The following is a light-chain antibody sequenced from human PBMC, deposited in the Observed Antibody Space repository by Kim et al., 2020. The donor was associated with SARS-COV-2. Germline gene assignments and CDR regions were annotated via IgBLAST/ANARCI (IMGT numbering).Light chain of an antibody. CDR3: CSYAGITTYVV. J-gene: IGLJ2*01. CDR1: SSDVGTYNL. CDR2: EVS. Sequence: QSALTQPASVSGSPGQSITISCTGTSSDVGTYNLVSWYQHHPGKAPKLMIYEVSKRPSGVSNRFSGSKSGNTASLTISGLQAEDEADYYCCSYAGITTYVVFGGGTQLTVL. V-gene: IGLV2-23*02.